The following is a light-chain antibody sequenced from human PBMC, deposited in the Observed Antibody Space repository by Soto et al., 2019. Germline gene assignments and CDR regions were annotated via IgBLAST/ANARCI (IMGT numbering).Light chain of an antibody. CDR3: AAWDDSLSGVL. CDR1: NSNIGSNP. Sequence: QSVLTQPPSASATPGQRVTISCSGSNSNIGSNPVNWYHQLPGTAPKLLIYSTNQRPSGVPDRFSGSKSVTSASLAISGLQSEDEADYYCAAWDDSLSGVLFGGGTKLTVL. J-gene: IGLJ2*01. CDR2: STN. V-gene: IGLV1-44*01.